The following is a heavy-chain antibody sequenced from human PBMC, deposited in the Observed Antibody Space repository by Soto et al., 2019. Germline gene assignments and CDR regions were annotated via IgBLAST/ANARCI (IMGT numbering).Heavy chain of an antibody. Sequence: AASVKVSCKASGGTFSSYAISWVRQAPGQGLEWMGGIIPIFGTANYAQKFQGRVTITADESTSTAYMELSSLRSEDTAVYYCARDEVVTMVRGVIPAGYYYYGMDVWGQGTTVTVSS. CDR1: GGTFSSYA. V-gene: IGHV1-69*13. CDR2: IIPIFGTA. CDR3: ARDEVVTMVRGVIPAGYYYYGMDV. D-gene: IGHD3-10*01. J-gene: IGHJ6*02.